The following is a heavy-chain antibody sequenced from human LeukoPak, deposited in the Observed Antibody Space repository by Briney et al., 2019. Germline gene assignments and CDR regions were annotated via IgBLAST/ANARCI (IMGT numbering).Heavy chain of an antibody. V-gene: IGHV4-30-2*01. CDR2: IYHSGST. Sequence: PSETLSLTCAVSGGSISSGGYSWSWIRQPPGKGLEWIGYIYHSGSTNYNPSLKSRVTISVDTSKNQFSLKLSSVTAADTAVYYCARVFMGQTAYFDYWGQGTLVTVSS. D-gene: IGHD2-21*02. J-gene: IGHJ4*02. CDR1: GGSISSGGYS. CDR3: ARVFMGQTAYFDY.